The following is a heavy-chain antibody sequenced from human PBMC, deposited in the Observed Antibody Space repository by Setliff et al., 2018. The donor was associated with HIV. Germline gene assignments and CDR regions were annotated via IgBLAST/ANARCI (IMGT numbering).Heavy chain of an antibody. D-gene: IGHD1-1*01. CDR2: IKSKGYGSAT. CDR3: TRHSTDPWSLLDY. J-gene: IGHJ4*02. Sequence: GGSLRLSCAASGFIFNDAYMNWVRQAPGKGLEWVGRIKSKGYGSATAYAASVKGRFTISRDDSKNTAYLQMDSLKTEDTAVYYCTRHSTDPWSLLDYWGQGTLVTVSS. V-gene: IGHV3-73*01. CDR1: GFIFNDAY.